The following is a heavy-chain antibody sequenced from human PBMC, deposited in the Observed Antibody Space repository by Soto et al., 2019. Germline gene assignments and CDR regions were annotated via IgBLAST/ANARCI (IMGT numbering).Heavy chain of an antibody. D-gene: IGHD3-10*01. CDR2: IFPGDSDT. Sequence: PGESLKISCQGSGYTFSNSWIGWVRQMPGKGLEWMGIIFPGDSDTRYNPSFQGQVPISADTSISTAYLQCSSLQPSDTAVYYCALHPSAWLVMSNYDYRFDYWGQGTPVTVSS. CDR1: GYTFSNSW. J-gene: IGHJ4*02. CDR3: ALHPSAWLVMSNYDYRFDY. V-gene: IGHV5-51*01.